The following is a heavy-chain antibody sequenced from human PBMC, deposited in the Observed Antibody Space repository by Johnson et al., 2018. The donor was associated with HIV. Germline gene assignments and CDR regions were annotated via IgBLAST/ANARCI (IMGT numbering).Heavy chain of an antibody. CDR2: IYSDGST. V-gene: IGHV3-NL1*01. D-gene: IGHD1-1*01. Sequence: QVQLVESGGGVVQPGRSLRLSCAASGFTFSYYGIHWVRQAPGKGLEWVSVIYSDGSTYYADSVKGRFTISRDTSKNTLYLQMNSLSAEDTAVYYCANFRGTTGNPDALDIGGQGTLVTVSS. CDR1: GFTFSYYG. CDR3: ANFRGTTGNPDALDI. J-gene: IGHJ3*02.